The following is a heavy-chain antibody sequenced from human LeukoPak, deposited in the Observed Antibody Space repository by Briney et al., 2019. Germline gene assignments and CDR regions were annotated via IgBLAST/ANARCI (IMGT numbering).Heavy chain of an antibody. Sequence: PGGSLRLSCAVSGITLSNYGMSWVRQAPGKGLEWVSGINWDASSTNHADSVKGRFTISRDNAKNSLYLQMNTLRAEDTALYYCARDFKYCTGGVCYFTAVADYWGQGTLVTVSS. J-gene: IGHJ4*02. D-gene: IGHD2-8*02. CDR2: INWDASST. V-gene: IGHV3-20*04. CDR3: ARDFKYCTGGVCYFTAVADY. CDR1: GITLSNYG.